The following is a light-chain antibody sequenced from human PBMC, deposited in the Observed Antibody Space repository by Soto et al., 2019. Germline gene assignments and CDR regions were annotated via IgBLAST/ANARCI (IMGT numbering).Light chain of an antibody. J-gene: IGKJ2*01. CDR1: QSVSSN. V-gene: IGKV3-15*01. CDR2: GAS. CDR3: QQDNNWPPYT. Sequence: EIVMTQSPATLSVSPGERATLSCRASQSVSSNLAWYQQKPGQAPRLLIYGASTRATGIPARFSGSGSGTEVTLTISSLQSDDFVVYYCQQDNNWPPYTCGEGTKLEIK.